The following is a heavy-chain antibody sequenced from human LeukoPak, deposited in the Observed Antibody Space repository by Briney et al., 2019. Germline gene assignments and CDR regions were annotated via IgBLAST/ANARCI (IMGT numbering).Heavy chain of an antibody. CDR3: ARHFHPAETTGGYFDL. CDR1: GYNFTPYW. CDR2: TFAGYSYT. J-gene: IGHJ2*01. Sequence: AQSLNISCQSSGYNFTPYWIVWVRQMPGKGLEWMGITFAGYSYTIYSPSLQGQVTISVDKSSSTAYLQWSSLKASDTAMYYCARHFHPAETTGGYFDLWGRGTLVTVSA. V-gene: IGHV5-51*01. D-gene: IGHD4-17*01.